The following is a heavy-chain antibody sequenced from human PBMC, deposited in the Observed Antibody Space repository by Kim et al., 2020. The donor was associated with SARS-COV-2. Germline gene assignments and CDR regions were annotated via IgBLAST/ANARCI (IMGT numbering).Heavy chain of an antibody. D-gene: IGHD6-13*01. CDR1: KFSFSTYG. V-gene: IGHV3-30*12. Sequence: GGSLRLSCAASKFSFSTYGMHWVRQAPGKGLEWLAVISYDGSKKYYSDSVKGRFTISRDNSENTLYLQMNSLRAEDTAVYYCSTGAAISAAGKDYWGQGT. CDR2: ISYDGSKK. CDR3: STGAAISAAGKDY. J-gene: IGHJ4*02.